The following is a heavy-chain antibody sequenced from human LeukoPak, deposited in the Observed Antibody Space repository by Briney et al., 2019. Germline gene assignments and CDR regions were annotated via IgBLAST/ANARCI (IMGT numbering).Heavy chain of an antibody. CDR3: ARVAVAQYYFDY. Sequence: SVKVSCKASGGTFSSYAISWVRQAPGQGLEWMGRIIPIFGTANYAQKFQGRVTMTTDTSTSTAYVELRSLTSDDSAVYYCARVAVAQYYFDYWGQGTLVTVPS. J-gene: IGHJ4*02. CDR2: IIPIFGTA. D-gene: IGHD4-23*01. V-gene: IGHV1-69*05. CDR1: GGTFSSYA.